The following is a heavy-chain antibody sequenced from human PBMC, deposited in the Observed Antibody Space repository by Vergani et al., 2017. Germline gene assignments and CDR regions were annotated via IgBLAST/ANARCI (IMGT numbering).Heavy chain of an antibody. CDR1: GDSITNGGFS. V-gene: IGHV4-30-2*01. CDR2: IFPSGNS. CDR3: ARASLRALVGYYYYMDV. J-gene: IGHJ6*03. D-gene: IGHD3-16*02. Sequence: QVRLQESGPGLVKPSQTLSLTCAVSGDSITNGGFSCNWIRQPPGKGPEWIGYIFPSGNSDYNPSLKNRVSISLDKSKNQFSLWVNSVTAADTAVYFCARASLRALVGYYYYMDVWGKGNTVVVSS.